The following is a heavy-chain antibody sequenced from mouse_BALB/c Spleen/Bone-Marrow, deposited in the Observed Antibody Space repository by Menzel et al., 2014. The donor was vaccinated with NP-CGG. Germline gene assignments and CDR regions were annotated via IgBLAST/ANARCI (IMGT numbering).Heavy chain of an antibody. J-gene: IGHJ4*01. V-gene: IGHV1-80*01. CDR2: IYPGDGAT. CDR1: GYVFSTYW. Sequence: VQLQQSGAELVRPGASVKLSCKASGYVFSTYWMNWVKQRPGQGLERFGQIYPGDGATNYNGKFKDKVIMTADKSSSSAYMQRSSITSEDSAVYFCARSDKGAMDYWGQGTSVTVSS. CDR3: ARSDKGAMDY.